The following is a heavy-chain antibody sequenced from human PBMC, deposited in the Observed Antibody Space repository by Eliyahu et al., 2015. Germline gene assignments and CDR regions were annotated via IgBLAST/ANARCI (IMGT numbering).Heavy chain of an antibody. CDR2: IYSGGST. CDR3: ASTYSSWRYFDY. J-gene: IGHJ4*02. CDR1: GFTVSSNY. V-gene: IGHV3-66*01. D-gene: IGHD6-6*01. Sequence: EVQLVESGGGLVQPGGSLRLSCAASGFTVSSNYMSWVRQAPGKGLEWVSVIYSGGSTYYADSVKGRFTISRDNSKNTLYLQMNSLRAEDTAVYYCASTYSSWRYFDYWGQGTLVTVSS.